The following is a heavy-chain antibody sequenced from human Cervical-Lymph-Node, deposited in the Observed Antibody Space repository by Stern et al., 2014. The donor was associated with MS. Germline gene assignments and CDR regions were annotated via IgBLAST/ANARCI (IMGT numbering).Heavy chain of an antibody. J-gene: IGHJ4*02. CDR2: ISYDGSNK. CDR3: AFGRVPEEVRGVIGAY. CDR1: GFTFSSYG. V-gene: IGHV3-30*03. Sequence: QVQLVESGGGVVQPGRSLRLSCAASGFTFSSYGMHWVRQAPGKGLEWVAVISYDGSNKYYADSVKGRFTISRDNSKNTLYLQMNSLRAEDTAVYYCAFGRVPEEVRGVIGAYWGQGTLVTVSS. D-gene: IGHD3-10*01.